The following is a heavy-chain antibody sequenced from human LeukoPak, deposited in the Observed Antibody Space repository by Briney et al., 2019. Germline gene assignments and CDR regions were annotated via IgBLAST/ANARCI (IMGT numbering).Heavy chain of an antibody. CDR2: IIPIFGTA. V-gene: IGHV1-69*05. Sequence: SVKVSCKASRGTFSSYAISWVRQAPGQGLEWMGGIIPIFGTANYAQKFQGRVTITTDESTSTAYMELSSLRSEDTAVYYCARDLNYYDSIWGAFDIWGQGTMVTVSS. D-gene: IGHD3-22*01. CDR1: RGTFSSYA. CDR3: ARDLNYYDSIWGAFDI. J-gene: IGHJ3*02.